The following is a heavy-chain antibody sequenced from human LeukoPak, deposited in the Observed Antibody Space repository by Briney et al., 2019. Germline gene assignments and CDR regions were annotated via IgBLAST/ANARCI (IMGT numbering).Heavy chain of an antibody. J-gene: IGHJ6*03. V-gene: IGHV3-15*01. CDR1: GFTFSHAW. D-gene: IGHD2-8*01. CDR2: IKSKPNDGTS. Sequence: GGSLRLSCASSGFTFSHAWMSWVRQAPGKGLEWVRGIKSKPNDGTSDYAAPVKGRFTISRDDSKNTLYLQMNSLEADDTAVYYCTTYAVDYYCMDVWAKGITVPVSS. CDR3: TTYAVDYYCMDV.